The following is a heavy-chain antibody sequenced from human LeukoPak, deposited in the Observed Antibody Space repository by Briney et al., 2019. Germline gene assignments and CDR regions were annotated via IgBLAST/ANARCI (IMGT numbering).Heavy chain of an antibody. V-gene: IGHV4-30-2*01. CDR1: GDSIREESYY. CDR2: IYLGRT. CDR3: AGEGEYGDSYA. Sequence: PSQTLSLTCAVSGDSIREESYYSNSIRQAPGKCPEWIGNIYLGRTRSNPSPTSRVANSVDMHKSQVSLSRTSVTAADTSIYYCAGEGEYGDSYAWGQGALVIVSA. J-gene: IGHJ5*02. D-gene: IGHD2-21*01.